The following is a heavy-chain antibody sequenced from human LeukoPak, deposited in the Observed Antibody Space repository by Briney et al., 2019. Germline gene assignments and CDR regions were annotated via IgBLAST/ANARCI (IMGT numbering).Heavy chain of an antibody. CDR1: GFTVSSAY. J-gene: IGHJ4*02. CDR3: ARGGYGSSTYYNNFDF. V-gene: IGHV3-53*01. CDR2: IYIGGSA. Sequence: GGSLRLSCAASGFTVSSAYMTWVRQASGKGLEWVSVIYIGGSAYYADSVKGRFTISRDNSRNTLYLQMNSLRTEDTAVYYCARGGYGSSTYYNNFDFWGQGTLVTVSS. D-gene: IGHD3-10*01.